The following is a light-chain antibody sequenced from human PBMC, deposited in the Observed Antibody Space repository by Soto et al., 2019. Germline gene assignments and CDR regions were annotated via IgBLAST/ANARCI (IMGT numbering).Light chain of an antibody. CDR1: QGIKNY. CDR3: LRHNTYPIT. V-gene: IGKV1-17*03. Sequence: DIQVTQSPSAMSASVGDRVTITCRASQGIKNYLAWFQQKPGKVPKRLIYAASNLQSGVPSRFSGNASGTEFTLTVSSLQPEDFATYDCLRHNTYPITFGQGTRLEIK. CDR2: AAS. J-gene: IGKJ5*01.